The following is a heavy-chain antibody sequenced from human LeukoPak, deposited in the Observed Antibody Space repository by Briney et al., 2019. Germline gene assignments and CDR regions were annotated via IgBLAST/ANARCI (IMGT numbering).Heavy chain of an antibody. CDR3: ASGWSIAARRHWFDP. Sequence: ASVKVSCKASGYTFTSYDINWLRQATGQGLEWMGWMNPNSGNTGYAQKFQGRVTITRNTSISTAYMELSSLRSEDTAVYYCASGWSIAARRHWFDPCGPGTLVTVSS. CDR2: MNPNSGNT. V-gene: IGHV1-8*03. J-gene: IGHJ5*02. CDR1: GYTFTSYD. D-gene: IGHD6-6*01.